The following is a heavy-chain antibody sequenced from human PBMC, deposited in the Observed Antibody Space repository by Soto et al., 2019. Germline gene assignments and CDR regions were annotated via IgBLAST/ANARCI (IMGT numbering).Heavy chain of an antibody. V-gene: IGHV1-69*01. CDR3: ESHRVVVITTEYYYYGMDV. D-gene: IGHD3-22*01. CDR1: RVTFISFI. Sequence: KVSCKSARVTFISFIICWVRQAPGQWLEWMEGVIPIIGTANYEQKFQGRVTITADESTSTAYMELSILRSADTAVYYCESHRVVVITTEYYYYGMDVWGQGTTVTVYS. CDR2: VIPIIGTA. J-gene: IGHJ6*02.